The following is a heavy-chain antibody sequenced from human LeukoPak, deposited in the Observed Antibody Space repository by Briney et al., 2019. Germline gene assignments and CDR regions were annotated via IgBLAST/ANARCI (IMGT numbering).Heavy chain of an antibody. CDR2: ISVGSGSGST. J-gene: IGHJ4*02. CDR1: GFAFSSYA. CDR3: ARGGVYSGSQY. D-gene: IGHD1-26*01. V-gene: IGHV3-23*01. Sequence: AGSLTLSCAASGFAFSSYAMTWVRRAPGKGLEWVSSISVGSGSGSTYYADSVKGRFTISRDNSKNTLYLQMNSLRAEDTGVYYCARGGVYSGSQYWGQGTLVTVSS.